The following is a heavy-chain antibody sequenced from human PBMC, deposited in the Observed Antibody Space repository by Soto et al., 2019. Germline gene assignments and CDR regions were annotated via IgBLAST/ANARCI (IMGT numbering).Heavy chain of an antibody. J-gene: IGHJ4*02. CDR2: ISSSSSTI. D-gene: IGHD2-2*01. CDR3: ASNLQYCTSTSCYAWGRFDY. CDR1: GFTFSDYA. V-gene: IGHV3-48*02. Sequence: EVQLVESGGGLVQPGGSLRLSCAASGFTFSDYALNWVRQAPGEGLEWISYISSSSSTIYFADSLKRRFTISRDNAKNALYLQMNSLRDEDTAVYYCASNLQYCTSTSCYAWGRFDYWGQGTLVTVSS.